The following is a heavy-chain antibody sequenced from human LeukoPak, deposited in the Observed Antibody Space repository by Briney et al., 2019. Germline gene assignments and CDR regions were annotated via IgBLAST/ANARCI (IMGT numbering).Heavy chain of an antibody. J-gene: IGHJ4*02. CDR2: IYPGDSDT. CDR3: ARRLISSGYYFDY. Sequence: GESLKISCKGSGYSFTSYWIGWVRQMPGKGLEWMGIIYPGDSDTRYSPSFQGQVTISADKSISTACLQWSSLKASGTAMYYCARRLISSGYYFDYWGQGTLVTVSS. V-gene: IGHV5-51*01. CDR1: GYSFTSYW. D-gene: IGHD3-22*01.